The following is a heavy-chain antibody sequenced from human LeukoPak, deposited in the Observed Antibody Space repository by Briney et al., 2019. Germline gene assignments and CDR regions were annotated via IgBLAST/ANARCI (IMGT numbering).Heavy chain of an antibody. V-gene: IGHV4-59*01. CDR3: ARGTADIEVLPAARTYFDN. CDR1: GGFSNSFY. Sequence: PSETLSLTCTVSGGFSNSFYWSWIRQPPGKGLEWIAYIHYSGSTNYNPSLRSRVSISEDMSKNQFSLKVRSVTAADTAVYYCARGTADIEVLPAARTYFDNWGQGTLATVSS. D-gene: IGHD2-2*01. J-gene: IGHJ4*02. CDR2: IHYSGST.